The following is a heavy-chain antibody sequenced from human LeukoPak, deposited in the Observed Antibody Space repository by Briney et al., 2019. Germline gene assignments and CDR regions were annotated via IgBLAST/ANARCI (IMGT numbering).Heavy chain of an antibody. CDR1: GGSISSYY. Sequence: PSETLSLTCTVSGGSISSYYWSWIRQPPGKGLEWIGYIYYSGNTNYNPSLKSRVTISVDTSKNQFSLKLSSVTAADTAVYYCARQVYSGYVSRWYGMDVWGQGTTVTVSS. J-gene: IGHJ6*02. V-gene: IGHV4-59*08. D-gene: IGHD5-12*01. CDR3: ARQVYSGYVSRWYGMDV. CDR2: IYYSGNT.